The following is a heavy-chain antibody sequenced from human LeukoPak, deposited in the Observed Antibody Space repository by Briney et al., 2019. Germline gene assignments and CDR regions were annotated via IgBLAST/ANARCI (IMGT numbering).Heavy chain of an antibody. J-gene: IGHJ4*02. CDR2: ISSSGDSE. CDR3: ARDRGAVAGQYFDY. V-gene: IGHV3-11*01. CDR1: GFTFSGYY. D-gene: IGHD6-19*01. Sequence: GGSLRLSCAASGFTFSGYYLSWIRQAPGKGPEWISYISSSGDSEYYADSVKGRFTISRDNAKNSLYLQMNSLRAEDTAVYYCARDRGAVAGQYFDYWGQGTLVTVSS.